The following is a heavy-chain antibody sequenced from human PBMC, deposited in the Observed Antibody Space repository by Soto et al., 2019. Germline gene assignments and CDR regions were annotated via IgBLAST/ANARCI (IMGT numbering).Heavy chain of an antibody. V-gene: IGHV3-74*01. CDR3: ARDTPTLGVDY. J-gene: IGHJ4*02. Sequence: EVQLVESGGGLVQPGGSQRLSCAASGFTLSSYWMHWVRQAPGKGLMWVSHINGDGSDTSYADSVKGRFTISRDNAKNTVYLQMNSLRVEDTAVYYCARDTPTLGVDYWGQGTLVTVSS. D-gene: IGHD2-15*01. CDR1: GFTLSSYW. CDR2: INGDGSDT.